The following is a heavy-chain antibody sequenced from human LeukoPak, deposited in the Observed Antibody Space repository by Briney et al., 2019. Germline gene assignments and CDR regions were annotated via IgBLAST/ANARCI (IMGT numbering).Heavy chain of an antibody. CDR3: ARVTGQWLSPYYMDV. Sequence: ASVKVSCKASGYTFTGYYMHWVRQAPGQGLEWMGWINPNSGGTNYAQKLQGRVTMTTDTSTSTAYMELRSLRSDDTAVYYCARVTGQWLSPYYMDVWGKGTTVTISS. D-gene: IGHD6-19*01. V-gene: IGHV1-2*02. CDR2: INPNSGGT. J-gene: IGHJ6*03. CDR1: GYTFTGYY.